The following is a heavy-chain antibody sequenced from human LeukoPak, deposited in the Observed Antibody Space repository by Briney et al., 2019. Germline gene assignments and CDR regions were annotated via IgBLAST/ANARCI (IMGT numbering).Heavy chain of an antibody. J-gene: IGHJ4*02. Sequence: GGSLRLSCAASGFTFSGYGMNWVRQAPGKGLEWVSYISGTGTTIYYADSVKGRFTMSRDNAKNSLYLQMNSLRAEDTAVYYCARKYYDSSGYYYFDYWGQGTLVTVSS. V-gene: IGHV3-48*01. D-gene: IGHD3-22*01. CDR3: ARKYYDSSGYYYFDY. CDR1: GFTFSGYG. CDR2: ISGTGTTI.